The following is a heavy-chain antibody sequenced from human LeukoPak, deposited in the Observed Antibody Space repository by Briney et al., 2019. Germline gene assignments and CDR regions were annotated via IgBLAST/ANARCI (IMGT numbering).Heavy chain of an antibody. CDR1: GFTFSSYS. CDR3: AKDSSRKYQLLSAEFDY. Sequence: GGSLRLSCAASGFTFSSYSMNWVRQAPGKGLEWVSSISSSSSYIYYADSVKGRFTISRDNSKNTLYLQMNSLRAEDTAVYYCAKDSSRKYQLLSAEFDYWGQGTLVTVSS. J-gene: IGHJ4*02. CDR2: ISSSSSYI. V-gene: IGHV3-21*04. D-gene: IGHD2-2*01.